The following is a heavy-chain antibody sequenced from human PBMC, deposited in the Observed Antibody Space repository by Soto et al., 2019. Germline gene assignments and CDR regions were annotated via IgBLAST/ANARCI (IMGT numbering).Heavy chain of an antibody. CDR1: GFTFSSYD. Sequence: GGSLRLSCAASGFTFSSYDMHWVRQATGKGLEWVSAIGTAGDTYYPGSVKGRFTISRENAKNSLYLQMNSLRAGDTAVYYCAAGSGSYYGLDAFDIWGQGTMVTVS. CDR2: IGTAGDT. D-gene: IGHD3-10*01. V-gene: IGHV3-13*01. J-gene: IGHJ3*02. CDR3: AAGSGSYYGLDAFDI.